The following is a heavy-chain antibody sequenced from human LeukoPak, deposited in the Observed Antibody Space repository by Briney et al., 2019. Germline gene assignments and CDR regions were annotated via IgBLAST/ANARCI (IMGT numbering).Heavy chain of an antibody. CDR2: IYTSWST. D-gene: IGHD3-22*01. V-gene: IGHV4-4*07. Sequence: SETLSLTCTVSGGSISRYYWSWIRQPAGKGLEWIGCIYTSWSTNYNPSLKSRVTMSVDTSKNQFSLKLSSVTAADTAVYYCARDVYYYDSSGSRYFDYWGQGTLVTVSS. CDR1: GGSISRYY. CDR3: ARDVYYYDSSGSRYFDY. J-gene: IGHJ4*02.